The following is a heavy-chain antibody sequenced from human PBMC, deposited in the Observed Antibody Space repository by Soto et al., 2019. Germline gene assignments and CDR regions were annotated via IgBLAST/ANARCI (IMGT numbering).Heavy chain of an antibody. CDR1: GFTLRNYA. V-gene: IGHV3-23*01. D-gene: IGHD5-12*01. J-gene: IGHJ4*02. Sequence: HPGGSLRLSCEASGFTLRNYAMTWVRQPPGKGLEWVSLISANDVGTYYAESVKTRFTISTDQSLNTVYLQMDSLRADDTAIYYCANAKNDYSWDNRPPFDYWGQGTLVTVSS. CDR2: ISANDVGT. CDR3: ANAKNDYSWDNRPPFDY.